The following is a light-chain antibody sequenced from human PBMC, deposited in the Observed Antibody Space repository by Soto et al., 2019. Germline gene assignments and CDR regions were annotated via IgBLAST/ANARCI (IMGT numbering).Light chain of an antibody. CDR1: QSISSSY. J-gene: IGKJ1*01. CDR2: GLF. V-gene: IGKV3D-7*01. CDR3: QQSYRTHKT. Sequence: PGERVTLSCRASQSISSSYLTWYQQKPGQAPGLVIYGLFYRATGIPARFSGSGSGTDFTINISILQPEEFATDFGQQSYRTHKTFGQGTKVDI.